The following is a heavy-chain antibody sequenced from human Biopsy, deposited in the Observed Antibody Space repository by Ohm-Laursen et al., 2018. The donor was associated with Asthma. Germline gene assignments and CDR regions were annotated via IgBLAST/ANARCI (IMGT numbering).Heavy chain of an antibody. V-gene: IGHV3-9*01. D-gene: IGHD3-10*01. CDR2: ISWNSGTI. CDR3: ARDMGAGPNQPPSGSGSSHLCGMDV. Sequence: SLRLSCTASGFSFADYAMFWVRQAPGKGLEWVSGISWNSGTIGYADSVKGRFTISRDNAKNSLYLQMNSLGPEDTAVYYCARDMGAGPNQPPSGSGSSHLCGMDVWGQGTTVTVSS. CDR1: GFSFADYA. J-gene: IGHJ6*02.